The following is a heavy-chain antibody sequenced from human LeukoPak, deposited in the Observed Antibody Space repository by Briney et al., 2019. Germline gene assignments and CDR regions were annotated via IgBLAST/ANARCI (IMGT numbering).Heavy chain of an antibody. CDR1: GLSFSSYD. Sequence: GGSLRLSCAASGLSFSSYDMNWVRQAPGKGLEWVSRINSDGSSTSYADSVKGRFTISRDNAKNTLYLQMNSLRAEDTAVYCCARGSGPSGPFDYWGQGTLVTVSS. V-gene: IGHV3-74*01. CDR3: ARGSGPSGPFDY. CDR2: INSDGSST. J-gene: IGHJ4*02. D-gene: IGHD6-19*01.